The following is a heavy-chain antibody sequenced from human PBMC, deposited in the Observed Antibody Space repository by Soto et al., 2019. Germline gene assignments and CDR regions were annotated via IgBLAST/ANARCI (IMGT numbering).Heavy chain of an antibody. CDR2: ISSSSSYI. Sequence: GGDLRLPNAASGCTLRPNNKNWVRQPPGKGLEWVSSISSSSSYIYYADSVKGRLTISRDNAKNSLYLQMNSLRAEDTAVYFFAKLVGGPSNLHYLRGRRSL. J-gene: IGHJ2*01. D-gene: IGHD2-15*01. CDR1: GCTLRPNN. CDR3: AKLVGGPSNLHYL. V-gene: IGHV3-21*01.